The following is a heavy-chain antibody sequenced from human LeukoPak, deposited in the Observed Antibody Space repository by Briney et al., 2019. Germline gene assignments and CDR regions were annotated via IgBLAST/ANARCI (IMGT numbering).Heavy chain of an antibody. J-gene: IGHJ4*02. V-gene: IGHV5-51*01. CDR2: IYPGDSDT. CDR1: GYSFTSYW. CDR3: ARQYQLLQSSYYFDY. D-gene: IGHD2-2*01. Sequence: GESLKISRKGSGYSFTSYWIGWVRQMPGKGLEWMGIIYPGDSDTRYSPSLQGQVTISADKSISTAYLQWSSLKASDTAMYYCARQYQLLQSSYYFDYWGQGTLVTVSS.